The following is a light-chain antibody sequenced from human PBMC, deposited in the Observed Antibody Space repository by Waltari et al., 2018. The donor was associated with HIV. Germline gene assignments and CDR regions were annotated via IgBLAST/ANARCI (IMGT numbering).Light chain of an antibody. CDR3: AAWDDSLNGHGV. V-gene: IGLV1-44*01. Sequence: QSVLTQPPSASGTPGQRVTTPCSGSSSNIGSNTVNWYQQLPGTAPKLLLYSNNQRPAGVPDRFSGSKSGTSASLAISGLQSEDEADYYCAAWDDSLNGHGVFGGGTKLTVL. CDR1: SSNIGSNT. J-gene: IGLJ2*01. CDR2: SNN.